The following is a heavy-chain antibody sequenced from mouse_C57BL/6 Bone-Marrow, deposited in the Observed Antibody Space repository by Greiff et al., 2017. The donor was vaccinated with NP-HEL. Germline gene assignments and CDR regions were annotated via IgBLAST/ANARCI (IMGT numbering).Heavy chain of an antibody. V-gene: IGHV1-75*01. CDR3: ARPSTVDWYFDV. CDR2: IFPGSGST. CDR1: GYTFTDYY. J-gene: IGHJ1*03. Sequence: QVHVKQSGPELVKPGASVKISCKASGYTFTDYYINWVKQRPGQGLEWIGWIFPGSGSTYYNEKFKGKATLTVDKSSSTAYMLLSSLTSEDSAVYFCARPSTVDWYFDVWGTGTTVTVSS. D-gene: IGHD1-1*01.